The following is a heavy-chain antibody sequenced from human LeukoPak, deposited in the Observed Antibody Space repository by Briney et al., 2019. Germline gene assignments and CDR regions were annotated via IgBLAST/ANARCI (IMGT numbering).Heavy chain of an antibody. J-gene: IGHJ4*02. V-gene: IGHV3-23*01. D-gene: IGHD3-10*01. Sequence: PGGSLRLSCAASGFTFSSYAMSWVRQAPGKGLEWVSGFSVSDQTTYYADSVKGRFTISRDNAKNSLYLQMNSLRAEDTAVYYCARGGHYGSGSYYGLGYWGQGTLVTVSS. CDR3: ARGGHYGSGSYYGLGY. CDR1: GFTFSSYA. CDR2: FSVSDQTT.